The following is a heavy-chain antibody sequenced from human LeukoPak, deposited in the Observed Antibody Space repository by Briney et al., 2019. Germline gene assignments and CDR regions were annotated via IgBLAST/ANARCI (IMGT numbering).Heavy chain of an antibody. Sequence: SETLSLTCAVSCDSISIKNWWNWVRQPPGKRLEWIGEIYHGGNTNYNLSLKSRVTISVDKSKNQFSLILSSVTAADTAVYYCARDREYSKSWSFDYWGQGTLVTVSS. CDR1: CDSISIKNW. J-gene: IGHJ4*02. V-gene: IGHV4-4*02. CDR2: IYHGGNT. CDR3: ARDREYSKSWSFDY. D-gene: IGHD6-13*01.